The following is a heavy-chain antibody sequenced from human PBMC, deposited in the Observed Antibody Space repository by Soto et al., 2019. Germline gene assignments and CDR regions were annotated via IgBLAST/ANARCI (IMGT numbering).Heavy chain of an antibody. V-gene: IGHV4-31*02. D-gene: IGHD2-8*02. Sequence: QVQLEQSGPGLVKPSQTLSLSCRISGGSITSTNHYWSWIRQSPREGLELIGCIVDSGTTHYTPSVKGRVTILGATSQSQFSLTMHSVTVADSAVYYCAREVSGTGAFDYWGRGTLVTVSS. CDR3: AREVSGTGAFDY. J-gene: IGHJ4*02. CDR2: IVDSGTT. CDR1: GGSITSTNHY.